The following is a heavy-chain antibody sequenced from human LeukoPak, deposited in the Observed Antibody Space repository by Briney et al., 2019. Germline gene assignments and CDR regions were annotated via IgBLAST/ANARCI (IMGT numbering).Heavy chain of an antibody. CDR3: ARDPSSGWYLKGWFDP. Sequence: PGGSLRLSCAASGFTFSSYSMNWVRQAPGKGLEWVSSISSSSNYIYYADSVKGRFTISRDSAKNSLYLQMNSLRAEGTAVYYCARDPSSGWYLKGWFDPWGQGTLVTVSS. CDR1: GFTFSSYS. J-gene: IGHJ5*02. CDR2: ISSSSNYI. V-gene: IGHV3-21*01. D-gene: IGHD6-19*01.